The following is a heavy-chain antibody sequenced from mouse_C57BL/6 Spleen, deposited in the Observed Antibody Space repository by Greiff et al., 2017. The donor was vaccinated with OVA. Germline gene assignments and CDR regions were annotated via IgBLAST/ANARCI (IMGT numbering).Heavy chain of an antibody. D-gene: IGHD2-3*01. CDR2: INPSNGGT. Sequence: VQLQQPGTELVKPGASVKLSCKASGYTFTSYWMHWVKQRPGQGLEWIGNINPSNGGTNYNEKFKSKATLTVDKSSSTAYMQLSSLTSEDSAVYYCARKAEGWLLPFDYWGQGTTLTVSS. CDR1: GYTFTSYW. V-gene: IGHV1-53*01. J-gene: IGHJ2*01. CDR3: ARKAEGWLLPFDY.